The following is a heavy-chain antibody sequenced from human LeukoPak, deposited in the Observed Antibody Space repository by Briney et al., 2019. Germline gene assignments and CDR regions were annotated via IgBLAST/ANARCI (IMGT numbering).Heavy chain of an antibody. CDR3: AKGKGTGSYYYFDY. Sequence: QAGGSLRLSCAASGFTFSNYAMSWVRQAPGEGLEWVPAISNSGGTIHYADSVKGRFTISRDNSKNTLYLQMNSLTAEDTAVYHCAKGKGTGSYYYFDYWGQGTLVIVSS. CDR1: GFTFSNYA. V-gene: IGHV3-23*01. CDR2: ISNSGGTI. J-gene: IGHJ4*02. D-gene: IGHD1-26*01.